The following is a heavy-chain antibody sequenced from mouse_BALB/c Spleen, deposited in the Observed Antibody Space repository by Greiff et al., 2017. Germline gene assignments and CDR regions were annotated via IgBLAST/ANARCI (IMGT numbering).Heavy chain of an antibody. J-gene: IGHJ2*01. Sequence: EVQLVESGGGLVQPGGSRKLSCAASGFTFSSFGMHWVRQAPEKGLEWVAYISSGSSTIYYADTVKGRFTISRDNPKNTLFLQMTSLRSEDTAMYYCARSGANWAFDYWGQGTTLTVSS. CDR2: ISSGSSTI. V-gene: IGHV5-17*02. CDR3: ARSGANWAFDY. CDR1: GFTFSSFG. D-gene: IGHD4-1*01.